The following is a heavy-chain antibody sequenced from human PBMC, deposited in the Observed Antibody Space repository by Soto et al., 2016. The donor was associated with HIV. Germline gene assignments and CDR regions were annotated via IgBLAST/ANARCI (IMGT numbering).Heavy chain of an antibody. CDR2: IYYSGST. D-gene: IGHD6-13*01. CDR1: GGSISSYY. V-gene: IGHV4-59*01. Sequence: QVQLQESGPGLVKPSETLSLTCTVSGGSISSYYWSWIRQPPGKGLEWIGYIYYSGSTNYNPSLKSRVTISVDTSKNQFSLKLSSVTAADTAVYYCARDSRIAAAGNWFDPVGPGNPGHRLL. CDR3: ARDSRIAAAGNWFDP. J-gene: IGHJ5*02.